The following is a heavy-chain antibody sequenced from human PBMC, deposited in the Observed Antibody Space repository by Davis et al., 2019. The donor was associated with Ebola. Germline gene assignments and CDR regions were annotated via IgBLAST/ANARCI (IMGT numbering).Heavy chain of an antibody. V-gene: IGHV5-10-1*01. CDR3: ATPVGVGSQLVGYYYYGMDV. D-gene: IGHD6-6*01. Sequence: GESLKISCQGSGYSFTSYWISWVRQLPGKGLEWMGRIDPSDSYTNYSPSFQGHVTISADKSISTAYLQWSSLKASDTAMYYCATPVGVGSQLVGYYYYGMDVWGQGTTVTVSS. CDR1: GYSFTSYW. CDR2: IDPSDSYT. J-gene: IGHJ6*02.